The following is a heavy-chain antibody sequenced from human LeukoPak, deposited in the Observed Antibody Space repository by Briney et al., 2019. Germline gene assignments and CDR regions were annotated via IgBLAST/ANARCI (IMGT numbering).Heavy chain of an antibody. D-gene: IGHD6-6*01. CDR1: GYSFASYW. J-gene: IGHJ5*02. V-gene: IGHV5-51*01. Sequence: GESLKISCKGSGYSFASYWIAWVRQMPGKGLEWMGVIYPGDSDTRYSPSFQGQVTISADKTISTAYLQWSSLKASDTAIYYCARRSTPSEWFDPWGQGTLVTVSS. CDR3: ARRSTPSEWFDP. CDR2: IYPGDSDT.